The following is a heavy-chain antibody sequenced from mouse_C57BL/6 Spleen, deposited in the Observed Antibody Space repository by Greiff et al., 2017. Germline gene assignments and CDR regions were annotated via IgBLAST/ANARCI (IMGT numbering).Heavy chain of an antibody. CDR1: GYAFSSYW. Sequence: QVQLQQSGAELVKPGASVKISCKASGYAFSSYWMHWVKQRPGKGLEWIGQIYPGDGDTNYNGKFKGKATLTADKSSSTAYMQLSSLTSEDTAVYFCARGDYGSEYYFDYWGQGTTLTVSS. CDR2: IYPGDGDT. J-gene: IGHJ2*01. D-gene: IGHD1-1*01. V-gene: IGHV1-80*01. CDR3: ARGDYGSEYYFDY.